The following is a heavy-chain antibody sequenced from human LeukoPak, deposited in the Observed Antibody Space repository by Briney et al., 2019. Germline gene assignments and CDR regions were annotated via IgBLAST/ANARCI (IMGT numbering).Heavy chain of an antibody. D-gene: IGHD3-10*01. V-gene: IGHV3-30-3*01. CDR3: ARDSGSGNHYYYGMDV. CDR2: ISYDGSNK. Sequence: GGSLRLSCAASGFTFSSYAMHWVRQAPGKGLEWVAVISYDGSNKYYADSVKGRFTISRDNSKNTLYLQMNSLRAEDTAVYYCARDSGSGNHYYYGMDVWGQGTTVTVSS. J-gene: IGHJ6*02. CDR1: GFTFSSYA.